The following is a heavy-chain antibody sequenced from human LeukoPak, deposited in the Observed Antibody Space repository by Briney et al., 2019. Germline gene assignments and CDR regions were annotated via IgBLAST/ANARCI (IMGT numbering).Heavy chain of an antibody. CDR2: IYNSGNN. V-gene: IGHV4-59*08. D-gene: IGHD7-27*01. CDR1: GGSISSDY. J-gene: IGHJ4*02. CDR3: ATLGY. Sequence: PPETLSLTCTVPGGSISSDYWQWIRQPPGKGLEWVGYIYNSGNNHYNSSLKSRVTITIDMSKNQFSLKLASVTAAYTAVYYCATLGYCGQGTLIAVSS.